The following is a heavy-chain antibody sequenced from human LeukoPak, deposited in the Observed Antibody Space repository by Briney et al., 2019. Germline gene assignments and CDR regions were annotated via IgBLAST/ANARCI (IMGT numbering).Heavy chain of an antibody. V-gene: IGHV4-61*02. J-gene: IGHJ5*02. Sequence: SQTLSLTCTVSGGSISSGSYYWSWIRQPAGKGLEWIGRIYTSGSTNYNPSLKSRVTISVDTSKNQFSLKLSSVTAADTAVYYCARVPYYYDSSCYPSWFDPWGQGTLVTVSS. CDR1: GGSISSGSYY. D-gene: IGHD3-22*01. CDR2: IYTSGST. CDR3: ARVPYYYDSSCYPSWFDP.